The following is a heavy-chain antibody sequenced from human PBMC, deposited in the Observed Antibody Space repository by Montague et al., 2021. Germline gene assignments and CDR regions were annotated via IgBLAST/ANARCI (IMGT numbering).Heavy chain of an antibody. CDR1: GFTFGSSA. D-gene: IGHD5-24*01. V-gene: IGHV3-23*01. Sequence: SLSLSLAASGFTFGSSAMSWVRQAPGKGLEWVSSIGDSGRNTYYADSVKGRFTVSRDNSKNTLYLQMNSLSPEDTAVYYCAKRMAIYKQLYYFDYWGQGALVTVSS. CDR3: AKRMAIYKQLYYFDY. CDR2: IGDSGRNT. J-gene: IGHJ4*02.